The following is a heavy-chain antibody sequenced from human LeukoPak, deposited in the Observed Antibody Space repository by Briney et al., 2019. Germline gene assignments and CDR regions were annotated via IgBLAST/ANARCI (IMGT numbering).Heavy chain of an antibody. V-gene: IGHV4-4*07. Sequence: SETLSLTCTVSGGSMSNYYWSWIRQPAGRGLEWIGRIYNSGSTNYNPSLKSRVTMSLDTSKNQFSLKLSSVTAADTAVYYCARAPKKGASTGGSRFDYWGQGNMVTVSS. J-gene: IGHJ4*02. CDR2: IYNSGST. CDR3: ARAPKKGASTGGSRFDY. CDR1: GGSMSNYY. D-gene: IGHD1-26*01.